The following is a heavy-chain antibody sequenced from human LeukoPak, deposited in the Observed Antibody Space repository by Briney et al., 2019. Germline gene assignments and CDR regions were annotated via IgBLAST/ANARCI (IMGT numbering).Heavy chain of an antibody. Sequence: SETLSLTCAVYGGSFSGYYWSWIRQPPGKGLEWIGYIYYSGSTSYNPSLKSRVTISVDTSKNQFSLKLSSVTAADTAVYYCARVGVATPSTAFDIWGQGTMVTVSS. V-gene: IGHV4-59*01. CDR3: ARVGVATPSTAFDI. J-gene: IGHJ3*02. CDR2: IYYSGST. CDR1: GGSFSGYY. D-gene: IGHD5-12*01.